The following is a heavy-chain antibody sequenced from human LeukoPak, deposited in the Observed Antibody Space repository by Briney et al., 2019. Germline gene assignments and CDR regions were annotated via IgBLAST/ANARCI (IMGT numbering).Heavy chain of an antibody. V-gene: IGHV3-9*01. D-gene: IGHD5-18*01. Sequence: GGSLRLSCEASGLMFSNYAMHWVRQAPGKGLEWVSGISWNSGSIGYADSVKGRFTISRDNSKNTLYLQMNSLRAEDTAVYYRAKRRSTAYFDYWGQGTLVTVSS. CDR3: AKRRSTAYFDY. J-gene: IGHJ4*02. CDR1: GLMFSNYA. CDR2: ISWNSGSI.